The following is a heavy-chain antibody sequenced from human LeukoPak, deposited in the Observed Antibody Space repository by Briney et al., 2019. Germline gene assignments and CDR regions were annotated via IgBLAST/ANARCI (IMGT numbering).Heavy chain of an antibody. Sequence: GGSPRLSCAASGFTFSSYGMHWVRQAPGKGLEWVAVISYDGRNKYYADSVKGRFTISRDNSKNTLYLQMNSLRAEDTAVYYCAKDLWTMVRGAFDYWGQGTLVTVSS. CDR1: GFTFSSYG. V-gene: IGHV3-30*18. J-gene: IGHJ4*02. CDR3: AKDLWTMVRGAFDY. CDR2: ISYDGRNK. D-gene: IGHD3-10*01.